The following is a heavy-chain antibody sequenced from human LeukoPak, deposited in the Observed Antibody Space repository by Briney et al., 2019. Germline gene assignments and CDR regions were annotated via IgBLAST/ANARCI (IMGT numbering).Heavy chain of an antibody. J-gene: IGHJ4*02. CDR3: ARGPFGYSSSSYY. CDR2: IGSSGGTI. CDR1: GFTFSSYS. Sequence: GGSLRLSCAASGFTFSSYSMNWIRQAPGKGLEWVSHIGSSGGTIYYADSVKGRFTISRDNAKNSLYLQMNSLRAEDTAVYYCARGPFGYSSSSYYWGQGTLVTVSS. D-gene: IGHD6-6*01. V-gene: IGHV3-48*04.